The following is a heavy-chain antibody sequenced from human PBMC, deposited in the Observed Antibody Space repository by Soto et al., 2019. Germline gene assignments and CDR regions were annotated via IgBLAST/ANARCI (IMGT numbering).Heavy chain of an antibody. CDR3: ARMVVYYYGMDV. V-gene: IGHV2-26*01. CDR2: IFSNDEK. Sequence: QVTLKESGPVLVKPTETLTLTCTVSGFSFSNAGVGVSWIRQPPGKALEWLAHIFSNDEKSYSTSLQSRLTISKDTSRSQVVLTMTNMDPMDTATYYCARMVVYYYGMDVWAQGTTVTVSS. D-gene: IGHD2-15*01. J-gene: IGHJ6*02. CDR1: GFSFSNAGVG.